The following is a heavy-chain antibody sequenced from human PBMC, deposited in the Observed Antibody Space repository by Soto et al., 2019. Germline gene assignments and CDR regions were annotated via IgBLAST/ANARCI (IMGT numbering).Heavy chain of an antibody. Sequence: GGSLSLSCAASGFTFSSYAMSWVRQAPGKGLEWVSAISDSGGSTYYAASMQGRFTISRDNSKNTLYLQMNSMRAEDKAIYYCAKDLTSTSRTPELWGQGTLVTVSS. V-gene: IGHV3-23*01. J-gene: IGHJ4*02. D-gene: IGHD2-2*01. CDR3: AKDLTSTSRTPEL. CDR2: ISDSGGST. CDR1: GFTFSSYA.